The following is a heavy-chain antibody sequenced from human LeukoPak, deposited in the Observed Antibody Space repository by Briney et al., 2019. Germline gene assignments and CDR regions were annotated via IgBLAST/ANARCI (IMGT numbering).Heavy chain of an antibody. Sequence: GASVKVSCRASGYTFSSYYMHRVRQAPRQGLEWMGIINPSGGSTSYAQKFQGRVTMTRDTSTSTVYMELSSLRSEDTAVYYCARPAVAGAFYFDYWGQGTLVTVSS. D-gene: IGHD6-19*01. CDR3: ARPAVAGAFYFDY. V-gene: IGHV1-46*01. CDR1: GYTFSSYY. J-gene: IGHJ4*02. CDR2: INPSGGST.